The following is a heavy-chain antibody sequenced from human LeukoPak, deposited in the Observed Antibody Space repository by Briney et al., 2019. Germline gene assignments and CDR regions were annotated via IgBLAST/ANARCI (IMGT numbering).Heavy chain of an antibody. CDR1: GXSFTNYW. V-gene: IGHV5-51*01. Sequence: GESLKISCKGSGXSFTNYWIGWVRQMPGKGTEWMGIIYPGDSDTRYSPSFQGQVTISADKSISTAYLQWSSLKASDTAMYYCARHLRLWQNWFDPWGQGTLVTVSS. D-gene: IGHD5-18*01. CDR3: ARHLRLWQNWFDP. CDR2: IYPGDSDT. J-gene: IGHJ5*02.